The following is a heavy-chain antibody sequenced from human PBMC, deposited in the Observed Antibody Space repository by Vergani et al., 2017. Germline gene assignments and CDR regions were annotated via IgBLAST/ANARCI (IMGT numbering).Heavy chain of an antibody. V-gene: IGHV4-59*01. CDR3: ARDQGTVIVNPDGMNV. J-gene: IGHJ6*02. D-gene: IGHD4-17*01. Sequence: QVQLQESGPGLVKPSQTLSLTCTVSGGSISSYYWSWIRQPPGKGLEWIGYIYYSGSTNYNPSLKSRVTISVDTSKNQFSLKLSSVTAADTAVYYCARDQGTVIVNPDGMNVWGQGTTVTVSS. CDR1: GGSISSYY. CDR2: IYYSGST.